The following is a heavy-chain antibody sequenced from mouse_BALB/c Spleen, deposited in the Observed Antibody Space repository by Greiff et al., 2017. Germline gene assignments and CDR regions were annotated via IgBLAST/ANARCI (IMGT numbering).Heavy chain of an antibody. J-gene: IGHJ2*01. CDR2: ISYDGSN. Sequence: ESGPGLVKPSQSLSLTCSVTGYSITSGYYWNWIRQFPGNKLEWMGYISYDGSNNYNPSLKNRISITRDTSKNQFFLKLNSVTTEDTATYYCATGTGVYWGQGTTLTVSS. D-gene: IGHD4-1*01. V-gene: IGHV3-6*02. CDR1: GYSITSGYY. CDR3: ATGTGVY.